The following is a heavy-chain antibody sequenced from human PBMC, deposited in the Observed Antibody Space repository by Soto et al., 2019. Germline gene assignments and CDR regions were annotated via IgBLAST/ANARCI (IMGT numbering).Heavy chain of an antibody. V-gene: IGHV4-59*01. CDR1: GGSISSYY. CDR2: IYYSGST. Sequence: PSETLSLTCTVSGGSISSYYWSWIRQPPGKGLEWIGYIYYSGSTNYNPSLKSRVTISVDTSKNQFSLKLSSVTAADTAVYYCARKVGDYGDYVTNWFDPWGQGTLVTVSS. D-gene: IGHD4-17*01. J-gene: IGHJ5*02. CDR3: ARKVGDYGDYVTNWFDP.